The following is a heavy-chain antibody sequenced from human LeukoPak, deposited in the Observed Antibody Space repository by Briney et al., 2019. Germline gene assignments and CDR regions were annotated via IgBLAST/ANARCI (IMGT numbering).Heavy chain of an antibody. CDR2: IKSKTDGGTT. CDR3: TTESGLLWFGDPFDY. J-gene: IGHJ4*02. D-gene: IGHD3-10*01. CDR1: RFTFSNAW. V-gene: IGHV3-15*01. Sequence: GGSLRLSCAASRFTFSNAWMSWVRQAPGKGLEWVGRIKSKTDGGTTDYAAPVKGRFTISRDDSKNTLYLQMNSLKTEDTAVYYCTTESGLLWFGDPFDYWGQGTLVTVSS.